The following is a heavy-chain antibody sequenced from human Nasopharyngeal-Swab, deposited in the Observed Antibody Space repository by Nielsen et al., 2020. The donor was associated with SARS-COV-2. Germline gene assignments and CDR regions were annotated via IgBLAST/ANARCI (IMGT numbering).Heavy chain of an antibody. CDR3: ARQSRTFDY. V-gene: IGHV1-3*01. J-gene: IGHJ4*02. Sequence: GGSLRLSCAASGYTFTSYAMHWVRQAPGQRLEWMGWINAGNGNTKYSQKFQGRVTITRDTSASTAYMELSSLRSEDTAVYYCARQSRTFDYWGQGTLVTVSS. CDR2: INAGNGNT. D-gene: IGHD6-13*01. CDR1: GYTFTSYA.